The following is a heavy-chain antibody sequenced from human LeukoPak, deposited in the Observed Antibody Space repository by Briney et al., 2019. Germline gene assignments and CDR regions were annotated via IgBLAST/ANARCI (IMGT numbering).Heavy chain of an antibody. Sequence: PGGSLRLSCAASGFTFDDYAMHWVRQAPGKGLEWVSGISWNSGSIGYADSVKGRFTISRDNAKNSLYLQMNSLRAEDTALYYCAKVGSTSGSYDYWGQGTLVTVSS. J-gene: IGHJ4*02. CDR3: AKVGSTSGSYDY. V-gene: IGHV3-9*01. D-gene: IGHD1-26*01. CDR1: GFTFDDYA. CDR2: ISWNSGSI.